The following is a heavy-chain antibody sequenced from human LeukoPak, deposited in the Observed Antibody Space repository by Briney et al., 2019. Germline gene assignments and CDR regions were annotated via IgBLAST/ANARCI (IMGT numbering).Heavy chain of an antibody. J-gene: IGHJ6*03. V-gene: IGHV3-21*01. CDR1: GFTFSSYS. CDR2: ISSSSSYI. Sequence: GGSLRLSCAASGFTFSSYSMNWVRQAPGKGLEWVSSISSSSSYIYYADSVKGRFTISRDNAKNSLYLQMNSLRAEDTAVYYCASGPPASIYYDILTGYSGGYYYYMDVWGKGTTVTVSS. D-gene: IGHD3-9*01. CDR3: ASGPPASIYYDILTGYSGGYYYYMDV.